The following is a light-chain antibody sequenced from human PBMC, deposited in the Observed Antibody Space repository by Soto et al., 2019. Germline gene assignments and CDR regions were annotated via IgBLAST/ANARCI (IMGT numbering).Light chain of an antibody. CDR2: GSS. J-gene: IGKJ2*01. Sequence: EIVLTQSPGTLSLSPGERATLSCRTSQSANSNFLAWYQQKPGQAPRLLVYGSSTRAAGVPDRFSGSGSGTDFTLTISRLEPEDFAVYYCQQYGHSPLLYTFGQGTKLGVK. V-gene: IGKV3-20*01. CDR1: QSANSNF. CDR3: QQYGHSPLLYT.